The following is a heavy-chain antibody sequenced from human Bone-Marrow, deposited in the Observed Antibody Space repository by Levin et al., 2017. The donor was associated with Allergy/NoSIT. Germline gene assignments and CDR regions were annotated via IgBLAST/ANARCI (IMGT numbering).Heavy chain of an antibody. CDR3: ARQRGRQLWLPPDF. D-gene: IGHD5-18*01. J-gene: IGHJ4*02. CDR2: ITTSGSTI. V-gene: IGHV3-11*01. Sequence: GESLKISCAASGFTFSDYYMAWIRQAPGKGLEWVAYITTSGSTIFYSDSVKGRFTISRDNTKNSLNLQMNSLRSEDTAVYFCARQRGRQLWLPPDFWGQGTLVAVSS. CDR1: GFTFSDYY.